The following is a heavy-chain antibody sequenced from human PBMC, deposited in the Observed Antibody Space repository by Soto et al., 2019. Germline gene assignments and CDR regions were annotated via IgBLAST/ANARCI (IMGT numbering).Heavy chain of an antibody. J-gene: IGHJ6*04. V-gene: IGHV1-2*02. CDR1: GYTFTVYD. CDR3: AREVDCSSTRHYMGRSAMDV. CDR2: INPKIVVR. Sequence: ASVKVSCKASGYTFTVYDSHWVLHAPVQGLELMGWINPKIVVRNYAEKFHGTVTMTRETSSSTAYIELSRLRSDGTAFYYCAREVDCSSTRHYMGRSAMDVWRKRNTVIVS. D-gene: IGHD2-2*01.